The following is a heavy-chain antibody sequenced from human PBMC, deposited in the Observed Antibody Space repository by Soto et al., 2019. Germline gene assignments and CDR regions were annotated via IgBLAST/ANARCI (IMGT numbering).Heavy chain of an antibody. D-gene: IGHD3-16*01. CDR1: GFTFSSYG. Sequence: ESGGGVVQPGRSLRLSCAASGFTFSSYGMHWVRQAPGKGLEWVAVIWYDGSNKYYADSVKGRFTISRDNSKNKLYLQMNNLRAEDTAVYYCARDGGEVPGAFDIWGQGTMVTVSS. CDR2: IWYDGSNK. CDR3: ARDGGEVPGAFDI. V-gene: IGHV3-33*01. J-gene: IGHJ3*02.